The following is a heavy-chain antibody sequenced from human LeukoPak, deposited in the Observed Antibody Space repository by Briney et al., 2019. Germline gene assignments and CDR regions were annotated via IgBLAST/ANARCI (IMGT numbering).Heavy chain of an antibody. CDR3: ASVGSAGNCYS. V-gene: IGHV3-11*04. J-gene: IGHJ4*02. CDR1: GFIFRDYS. D-gene: IGHD2-15*01. Sequence: PGGSLRLSCAASGFIFRDYSMTWIRQAPGKGLEWLSYILSGGSSISYADSVKGRFTVPRDKAKNSLYLQMNSLIVDHTAVYYCASVGSAGNCYSWGRGTLVTVSS. CDR2: ILSGGSSI.